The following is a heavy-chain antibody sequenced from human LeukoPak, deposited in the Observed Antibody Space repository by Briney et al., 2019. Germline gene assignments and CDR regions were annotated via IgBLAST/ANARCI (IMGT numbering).Heavy chain of an antibody. CDR1: GFTFSSYS. Sequence: GGSLRLSCAASGFTFSSYSMNWVRQAPGKGLEWVSSISSSSSYIYYADSVKGRCTISRDNAKNSLHLQMNSLRAEDTAVYYCARRIAVAGTRYFQHWGQGTLVTVSS. J-gene: IGHJ1*01. CDR3: ARRIAVAGTRYFQH. D-gene: IGHD6-19*01. CDR2: ISSSSSYI. V-gene: IGHV3-21*04.